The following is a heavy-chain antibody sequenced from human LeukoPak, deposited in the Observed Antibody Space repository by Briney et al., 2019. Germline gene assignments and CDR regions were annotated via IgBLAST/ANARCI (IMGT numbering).Heavy chain of an antibody. CDR1: GFNFGSYV. CDR3: AKDHYDFWSGYYTGFGY. CDR2: ISGSGHST. D-gene: IGHD3-3*01. Sequence: GGTLRLSCVGTGFNFGSYVMSWVRQAPGKGLEWVSVISGSGHSTYYAETVKGRFTISRDNSKNTLYLQMNSLRAEDTAVYYCAKDHYDFWSGYYTGFGYWGQGTLVTVSS. V-gene: IGHV3-23*01. J-gene: IGHJ4*02.